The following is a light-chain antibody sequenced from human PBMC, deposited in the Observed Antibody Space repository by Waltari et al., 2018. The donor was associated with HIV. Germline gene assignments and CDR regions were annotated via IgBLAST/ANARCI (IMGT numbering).Light chain of an antibody. Sequence: SYVLTQSPSVSVAPGRPARISGGGNKMERKRVHGYQQRPGQAPVLVVYDDSDRPSGIPERFSGSNSGNTATLTISRVEAGDEADYYCQVWDSSSDHYVFGTGTKVTVL. CDR3: QVWDSSSDHYV. CDR2: DDS. CDR1: KMERKR. J-gene: IGLJ1*01. V-gene: IGLV3-21*03.